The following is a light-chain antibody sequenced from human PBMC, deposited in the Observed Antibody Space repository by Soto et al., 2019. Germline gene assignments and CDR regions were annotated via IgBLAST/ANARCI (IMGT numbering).Light chain of an antibody. Sequence: QTTQSPSSLSASVGDRLTITCQASQNIKNYLNWYQQKPGRAPXXLIYDASNLEAGVPSRFRGSGSGTDFTFTISRLKPEDIATYYCQRYENLPTFGQGTRLEIK. V-gene: IGKV1-33*01. CDR2: DAS. CDR3: QRYENLPT. CDR1: QNIKNY. J-gene: IGKJ5*01.